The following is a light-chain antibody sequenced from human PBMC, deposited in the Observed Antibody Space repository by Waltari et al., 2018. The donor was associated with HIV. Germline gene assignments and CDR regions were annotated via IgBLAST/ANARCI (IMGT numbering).Light chain of an antibody. Sequence: DIRMTQPPSTLSASVGDRVTITCRASQSISSWLAWYQQKPGRAPKLLIYKASNLEGGVPSRFRGSGSGTEFTLTISSLQPDDFATYFCQQYNSYPYTFGQGTKLEI. CDR3: QQYNSYPYT. J-gene: IGKJ2*01. CDR1: QSISSW. CDR2: KAS. V-gene: IGKV1-5*03.